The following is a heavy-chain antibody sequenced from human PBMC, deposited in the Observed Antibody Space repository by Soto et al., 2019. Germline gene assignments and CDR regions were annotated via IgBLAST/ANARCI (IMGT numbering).Heavy chain of an antibody. CDR1: TFSSYS. J-gene: IGHJ5*02. CDR3: ARDEGGCYANWFNP. CDR2: ISSGSAYI. D-gene: IGHD1-26*01. Sequence: EVQLVESGGGLVKPGESLRLSCTFTFSSYSLNWVRQAPGKGLEWVSSISSGSAYIKYADSVKGRFTIYRDNANDLLYLHMRSLGVDDVDVYYVARDEGGCYANWFNPWGQGTPVTVSS. V-gene: IGHV3-21*01.